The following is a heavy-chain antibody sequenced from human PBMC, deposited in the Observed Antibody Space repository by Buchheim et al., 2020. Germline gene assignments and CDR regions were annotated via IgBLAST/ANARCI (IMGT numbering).Heavy chain of an antibody. CDR2: INPNSGGT. D-gene: IGHD6-19*01. J-gene: IGHJ6*02. Sequence: QVQLVQSGAEVKKPGASVKVSCKASGYTFTGYYMHWVRQAPGQGLEWMGWINPNSGGTNYAQKFQGWVTMTRDTSISTAYMELSRLRSDDTAVYYCATLAAAGTTSSGWYGKPDSYYYYYGMDVWGQGTT. CDR3: ATLAAAGTTSSGWYGKPDSYYYYYGMDV. V-gene: IGHV1-2*04. CDR1: GYTFTGYY.